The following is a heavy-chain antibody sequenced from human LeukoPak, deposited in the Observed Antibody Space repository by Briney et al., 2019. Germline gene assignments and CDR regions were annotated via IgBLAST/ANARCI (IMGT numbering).Heavy chain of an antibody. D-gene: IGHD2-15*01. CDR1: GYSFATYW. J-gene: IGHJ4*02. CDR3: ARPSAVATIDY. CDR2: IYPGDSDA. V-gene: IGHV5-51*01. Sequence: GESLKISCKGSGYSFATYWIGGVPQMPGKGLEWMGIIYPGDSDARYSPSFQGQVTISVDKSISTAYLQWSSLKASDTAMYYCARPSAVATIDYWGQGTLVTVSS.